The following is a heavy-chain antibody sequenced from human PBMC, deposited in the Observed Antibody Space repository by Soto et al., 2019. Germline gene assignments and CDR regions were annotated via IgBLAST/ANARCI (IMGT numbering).Heavy chain of an antibody. Sequence: GESLKISCKGSGYTFTSNWIGWVRQMPGKGLEWMGIIYPGDSETRYSPSFQGQVTISADKSINTAYLQWSSLKASDTAIYYCARTFGGHLYSFDLRAQGTPVTVSS. D-gene: IGHD3-16*01. CDR1: GYTFTSNW. CDR2: IYPGDSET. J-gene: IGHJ4*02. V-gene: IGHV5-51*01. CDR3: ARTFGGHLYSFDL.